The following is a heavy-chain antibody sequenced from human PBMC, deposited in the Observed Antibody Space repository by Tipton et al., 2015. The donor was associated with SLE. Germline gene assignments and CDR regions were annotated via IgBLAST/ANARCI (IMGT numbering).Heavy chain of an antibody. J-gene: IGHJ6*03. CDR1: GGSISSGGYS. CDR3: ARDKKAPSYYYYYMDV. V-gene: IGHV4-30-2*01. Sequence: TLSLTCAVSGGSISSGGYSWSWIRQPPGKGLEWIGYIYRSGSTNYNPSLKSRVTISVDTSKNQFSLKLSSVTAADTAVYYCARDKKAPSYYYYYMDVWGKGTTVTVSS. CDR2: IYRSGST.